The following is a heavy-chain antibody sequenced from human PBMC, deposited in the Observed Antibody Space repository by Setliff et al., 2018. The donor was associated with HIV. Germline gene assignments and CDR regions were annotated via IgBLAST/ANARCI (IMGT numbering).Heavy chain of an antibody. V-gene: IGHV4-31*02. CDR1: GGSISSGGYY. J-gene: IGHJ3*02. D-gene: IGHD3-3*01. CDR3: ARESRNDFWSGYYRTFDI. Sequence: PSETLSLTCAVSGGSISSGGYYWNWIRLQPGKGLEWIGHIYYSGSTQYNPSLKSRVAISVDTSKDQLSLTVSSVTAADTAIYFCARESRNDFWSGYYRTFDIWGQGTMVTVSS. CDR2: IYYSGST.